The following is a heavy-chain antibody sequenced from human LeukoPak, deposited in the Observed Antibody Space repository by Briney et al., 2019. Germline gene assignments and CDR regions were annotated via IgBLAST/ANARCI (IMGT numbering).Heavy chain of an antibody. CDR2: IIPIFGTA. J-gene: IGHJ6*03. Sequence: GASVKVSCKASGYTFTSYDINWVRQAPGQGLEWMGGIIPIFGTANYAQKFQGRVTITADKSTSTAYMELSSLRSEDTAVYYCARGIGYCSSTSCYEYNYYYYMDVWGKGTTVTVSS. V-gene: IGHV1-69*06. D-gene: IGHD2-2*01. CDR3: ARGIGYCSSTSCYEYNYYYYMDV. CDR1: GYTFTSYD.